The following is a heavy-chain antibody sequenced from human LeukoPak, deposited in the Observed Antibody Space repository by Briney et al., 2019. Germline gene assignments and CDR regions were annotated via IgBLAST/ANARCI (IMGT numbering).Heavy chain of an antibody. D-gene: IGHD4-11*01. CDR2: ISGNGAGT. V-gene: IGHV3-23*01. J-gene: IGHJ4*02. CDR1: AFTFSSYA. CDR3: AKNRAVTPYYDY. Sequence: QAGGSLRLSCAASAFTFSSYAMTRVRQAPGKGLEWVSAISGNGAGTYYTDSVKGRFTISRDNSKNTLHLQMDSLRAEDTAIYYCAKNRAVTPYYDYWGQGTLVTVSS.